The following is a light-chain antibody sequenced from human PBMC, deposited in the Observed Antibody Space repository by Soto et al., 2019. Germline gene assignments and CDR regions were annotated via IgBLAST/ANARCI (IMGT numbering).Light chain of an antibody. Sequence: QSVLTQPPSVSGAPGQRVTISCTGNSSNLGAGYDVHWYQQLPGAAPKLVIFGNRNRPSGVPERFSGSKSGTSASLAISGLQSEDEADYYCATWDDSLHGYVFGTGTKLTVL. CDR1: SSNLGAGYD. V-gene: IGLV1-40*01. J-gene: IGLJ1*01. CDR3: ATWDDSLHGYV. CDR2: GNR.